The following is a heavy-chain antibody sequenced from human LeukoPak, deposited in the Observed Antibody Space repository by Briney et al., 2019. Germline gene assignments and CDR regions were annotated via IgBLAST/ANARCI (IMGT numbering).Heavy chain of an antibody. J-gene: IGHJ4*02. CDR1: GFTFSDDE. Sequence: GGSLRLSCAASGFTFSDDEMNWFRQAPGKGLEWVSYISSSGRRIYYADSVKGRFTISRDNGKNSLYLQMNSLRADDTAIYYCARGPRDPTEYCSRGTCSPTYDVWGQGTLVTVSS. D-gene: IGHD2-15*01. CDR3: ARGPRDPTEYCSRGTCSPTYDV. CDR2: ISSSGRRI. V-gene: IGHV3-48*03.